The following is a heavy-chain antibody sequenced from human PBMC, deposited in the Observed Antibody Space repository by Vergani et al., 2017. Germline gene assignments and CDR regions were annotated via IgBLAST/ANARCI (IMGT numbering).Heavy chain of an antibody. CDR3: TAPAKWKLRYYFNY. V-gene: IGHV3-15*01. J-gene: IGHJ4*02. CDR2: IRPKTDGETT. CDR1: GFTFSSAW. D-gene: IGHD3-9*01. Sequence: EVQLVESGGGLVKPGGSLRLSCTTSGFTFSSAWMSWVRQAPGKGLEWVARIRPKTDGETTDYAAPVKGRFTISRDDTKNTLYLQMNSLKTEDTAVYYCTAPAKWKLRYYFNYGGQGALVAFSS.